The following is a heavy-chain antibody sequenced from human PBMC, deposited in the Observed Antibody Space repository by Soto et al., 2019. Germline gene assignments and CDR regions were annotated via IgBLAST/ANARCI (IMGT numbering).Heavy chain of an antibody. CDR1: GFSFSSNS. Sequence: EVQLVESGGGLVQPGGSLRLSCAASGFSFSSNSMNWVRQVPGKGLEWVAYISSTSSSMYYADSVKGRFTISRDNAKNSLYLQMKSLRDEDTVVYYCASGKGSTSFVSDHWGQGTLVSVSP. CDR2: ISSTSSSM. CDR3: ASGKGSTSFVSDH. D-gene: IGHD6-6*01. V-gene: IGHV3-48*02. J-gene: IGHJ4*02.